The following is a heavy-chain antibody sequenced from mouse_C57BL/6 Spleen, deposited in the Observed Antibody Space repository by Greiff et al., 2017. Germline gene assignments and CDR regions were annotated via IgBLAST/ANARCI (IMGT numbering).Heavy chain of an antibody. CDR2: IHPNSGST. CDR3: ARGDYYGSRAMDY. D-gene: IGHD1-1*01. V-gene: IGHV1-64*01. Sequence: QVQLKQPGAELVKPGASVKLSCKASGYTFTSYWMHWVKQRPGQGLEWIGMIHPNSGSTNYNEKFKSKATLTVDKSSSTAYMQLSSLTSEYSAVYYCARGDYYGSRAMDYWGQGTSVTVSS. J-gene: IGHJ4*01. CDR1: GYTFTSYW.